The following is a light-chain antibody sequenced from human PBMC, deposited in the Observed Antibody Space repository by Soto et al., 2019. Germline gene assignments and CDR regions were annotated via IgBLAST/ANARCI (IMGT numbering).Light chain of an antibody. CDR2: GAS. Sequence: EIVLAQSPGTLSLSPGERATVSCRSSQSVSSNFVAWYQEKPGQAPRLLIYGASSRATGIPDRFSGSGSGTDFTLTISRLEPEDFAVYYCRQYGRSLASAIGGGTKVDI. CDR1: QSVSSNF. CDR3: RQYGRSLASA. J-gene: IGKJ4*01. V-gene: IGKV3-20*01.